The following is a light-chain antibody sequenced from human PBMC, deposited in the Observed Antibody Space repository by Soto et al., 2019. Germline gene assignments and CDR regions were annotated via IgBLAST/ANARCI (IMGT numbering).Light chain of an antibody. CDR1: QSWISSY. Sequence: EIKLTQSPGNLSLSPGERGNLXCRASQSWISSYRAWYQQKPRQAPRLLXXGASTRATGIPERLSGSGSGEDFTLSLSGLDPEDFGFYYCKQYGVTPPNTFGGGTKVDIK. J-gene: IGKJ4*01. CDR2: GAS. CDR3: KQYGVTPPNT. V-gene: IGKV3-20*01.